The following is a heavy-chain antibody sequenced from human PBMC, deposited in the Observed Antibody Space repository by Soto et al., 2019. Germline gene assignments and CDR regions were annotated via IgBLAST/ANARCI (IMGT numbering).Heavy chain of an antibody. CDR2: ISTSSSTI. CDR1: GFTFSSYS. V-gene: IGHV3-48*01. D-gene: IGHD3-16*01. J-gene: IGHJ5*02. CDR3: ARDLWGVGVPGP. Sequence: EVPLVESGGGLVQPGGSLRLSCAASGFTFSSYSMNWVRQAPGKGLEWVSYISTSSSTIYYADSVKGRFTISRDNAKNPVYLQVNSLRAEDTAVYYCARDLWGVGVPGPWGQGTLVTVSS.